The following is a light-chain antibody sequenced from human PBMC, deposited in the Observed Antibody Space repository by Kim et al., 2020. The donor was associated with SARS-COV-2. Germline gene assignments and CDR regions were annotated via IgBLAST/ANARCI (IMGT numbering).Light chain of an antibody. CDR1: QNVYNG. Sequence: VSPGESVTLSCRARQNVYNGLAWYQQKRGQPPRLLVYGASTRASGIPARFSGSGSGTEFTLTISGLQSEDFTVYFCQQYNRWPLTFGGGTKVDIK. V-gene: IGKV3-15*01. J-gene: IGKJ4*01. CDR3: QQYNRWPLT. CDR2: GAS.